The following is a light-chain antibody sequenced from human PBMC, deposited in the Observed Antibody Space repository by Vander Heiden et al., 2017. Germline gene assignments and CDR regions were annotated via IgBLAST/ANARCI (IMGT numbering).Light chain of an antibody. CDR1: SCPVGGYNY. Sequence: PVQSSTISCTSTSCPVGGYNYVSWYQQHPGKAPKLMIYDVSHRPSGVSNRFSGSKSGNTASLTISGLQAEDEADYYCSSYTGSSTRVVFGGGTKLTVL. J-gene: IGLJ2*01. CDR2: DVS. CDR3: SSYTGSSTRVV. V-gene: IGLV2-14*04.